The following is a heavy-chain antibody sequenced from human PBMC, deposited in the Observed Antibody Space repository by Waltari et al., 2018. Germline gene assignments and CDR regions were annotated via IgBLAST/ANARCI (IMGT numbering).Heavy chain of an antibody. CDR2: IKEDGSEK. CDR3: ARDDYGDYYDY. D-gene: IGHD4-17*01. Sequence: EVQLVESGGGLVQPGGSLRLSCAASGFTFSSYWMSWVRQAPGKGLEWVANIKEDGSEKYYVDSGKGRFTISRDNAENSLYLQMNSLRAEDTAVYYCARDDYGDYYDYWGQGTLVTVSS. V-gene: IGHV3-7*01. CDR1: GFTFSSYW. J-gene: IGHJ4*02.